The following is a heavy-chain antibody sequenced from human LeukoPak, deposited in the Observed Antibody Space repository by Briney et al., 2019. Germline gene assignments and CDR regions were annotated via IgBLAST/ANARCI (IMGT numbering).Heavy chain of an antibody. V-gene: IGHV1-18*01. Sequence: ASVKVSCKASGYTFTSYGISWVRQAPGQGLEWMGWISAYNGNTNYAQKLQGRVTMTTDTSTSTAYMELRSLRAEDTAIYYCVRDNYSYRLDVWGQGTLVTVSS. CDR3: VRDNYSYRLDV. CDR1: GYTFTSYG. D-gene: IGHD2-21*01. J-gene: IGHJ4*02. CDR2: ISAYNGNT.